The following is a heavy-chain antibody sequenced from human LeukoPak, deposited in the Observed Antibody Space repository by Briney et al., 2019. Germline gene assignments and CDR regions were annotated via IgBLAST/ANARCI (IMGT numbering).Heavy chain of an antibody. CDR1: GFTFSSYA. J-gene: IGHJ4*02. Sequence: TGGSLRLSCAASGFTFSSYAMSWVRQAPGKGLEWVSAISGSGGSTYYADSVKGRLTISRDNSKNTLYLQMNSLRAEDTAVYYCAKTGTPWYYFDYWGQGTLVTVSS. CDR3: AKTGTPWYYFDY. V-gene: IGHV3-23*01. D-gene: IGHD6-13*01. CDR2: ISGSGGST.